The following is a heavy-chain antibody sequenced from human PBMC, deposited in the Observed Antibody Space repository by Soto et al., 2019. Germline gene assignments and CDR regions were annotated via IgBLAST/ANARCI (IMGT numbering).Heavy chain of an antibody. D-gene: IGHD1-26*01. CDR2: IIPIFGTA. V-gene: IGHV1-69*12. J-gene: IGHJ4*02. Sequence: QVQLVQSGAEVKKPGSSVKVSCKASGGTFSSYAISWVRQAPGQGLEWMGGIIPIFGTANYAQKFQGRVTITADDTTSTADTELSSLRSEDTAVYYCALGGGSYYSRFLGFDYWGQGTLVTVSS. CDR1: GGTFSSYA. CDR3: ALGGGSYYSRFLGFDY.